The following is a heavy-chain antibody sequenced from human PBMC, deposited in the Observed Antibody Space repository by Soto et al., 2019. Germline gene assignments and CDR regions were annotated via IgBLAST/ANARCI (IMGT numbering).Heavy chain of an antibody. CDR2: INGEGSTT. CDR1: GFTFNSHW. J-gene: IGHJ4*02. Sequence: EVQLVESGGGLVQPGGSLRLSCVPSGFTFNSHWMHWVRQAPGKGLVWVSRINGEGSTTSYADPVRGRFTISRDNAKNTLYLQMNSLRVDDTAVYYCARDPRDGYHSPPDYWGQGTLVTVSS. CDR3: ARDPRDGYHSPPDY. V-gene: IGHV3-74*01. D-gene: IGHD5-12*01.